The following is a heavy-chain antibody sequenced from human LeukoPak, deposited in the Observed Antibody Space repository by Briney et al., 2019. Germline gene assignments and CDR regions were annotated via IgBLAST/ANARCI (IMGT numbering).Heavy chain of an antibody. J-gene: IGHJ4*02. D-gene: IGHD6-6*01. V-gene: IGHV3-20*04. CDR1: GFTFDDYG. CDR3: VTEGGWQLATYFDY. CDR2: IISNGGST. Sequence: PGGALRLACAASGFTFDDYGSRWGRQAPGRGLGWVSAIISNGGSTTYASSVEGHVPISRDNAKNSVYEQTNSMRAEDTALYYCVTEGGWQLATYFDYWGQGTLVTVSS.